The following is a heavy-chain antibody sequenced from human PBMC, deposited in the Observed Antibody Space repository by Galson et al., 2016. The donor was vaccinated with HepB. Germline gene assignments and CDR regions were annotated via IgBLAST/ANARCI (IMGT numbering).Heavy chain of an antibody. Sequence: SPRLSCAASGFFVSSNDMSRVRQAPGKGVEWVSVLYRGGSTYYADSVKGRFTISRDNSKNTLYLQMNSLRAEDTAVYYCASLRFKGFDLWGRGTLVTVSS. CDR1: GFFVSSND. CDR2: LYRGGST. J-gene: IGHJ2*01. D-gene: IGHD3-3*01. CDR3: ASLRFKGFDL. V-gene: IGHV3-53*01.